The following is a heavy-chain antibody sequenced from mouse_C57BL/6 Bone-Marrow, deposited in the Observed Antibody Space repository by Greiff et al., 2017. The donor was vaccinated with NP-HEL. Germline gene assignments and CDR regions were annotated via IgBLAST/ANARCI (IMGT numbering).Heavy chain of an antibody. CDR2: ISDGGSYT. J-gene: IGHJ4*01. CDR3: ARDALRPLMDY. D-gene: IGHD2-12*01. Sequence: EVQVVESGGGLVKPGGSLKLSCAASGFTFSSYAMSWVRQTPEKRLEWVATISDGGSYTYYPDNVKGRFTISRDNAKNNLYLQMSHLKSEDTAMYYCARDALRPLMDYWGQGTSVTVSS. V-gene: IGHV5-4*01. CDR1: GFTFSSYA.